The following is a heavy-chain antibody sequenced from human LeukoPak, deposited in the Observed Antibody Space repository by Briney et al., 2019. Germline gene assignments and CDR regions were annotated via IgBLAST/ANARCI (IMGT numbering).Heavy chain of an antibody. CDR3: ARVGSYYYGSGSYYNGYNWFDP. J-gene: IGHJ5*02. CDR1: GGSISSSNW. CDR2: IYHSGST. D-gene: IGHD3-10*01. V-gene: IGHV4-4*02. Sequence: TSETLSLTCAVSGGSISSSNWWSWVRQPPGKGLEWIGEIYHSGSTNYNPSLKSRVTISVDKSKNQFSLKLSSVTAADTAVYYCARVGSYYYGSGSYYNGYNWFDPWGQGTLVTVSS.